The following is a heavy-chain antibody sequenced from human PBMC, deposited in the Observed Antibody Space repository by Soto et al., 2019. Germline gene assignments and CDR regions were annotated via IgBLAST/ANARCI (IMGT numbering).Heavy chain of an antibody. J-gene: IGHJ4*02. CDR1: GGSVTNSSYY. Sequence: SETLSLTCTVSGGSVTNSSYYWGWIRQSPGKGLEWIGSVYYRGRSYSKSSVKSRVTISVDTSKNQFSLNFNSATASDTALYYCVSQRTTVLTQAYFDYWGPGALVTVSS. D-gene: IGHD4-17*01. CDR2: VYYRGRS. CDR3: VSQRTTVLTQAYFDY. V-gene: IGHV4-39*01.